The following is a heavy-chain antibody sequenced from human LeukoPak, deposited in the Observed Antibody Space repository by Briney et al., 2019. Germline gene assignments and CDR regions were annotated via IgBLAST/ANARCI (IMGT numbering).Heavy chain of an antibody. V-gene: IGHV4-34*01. CDR1: GGSFSGYY. J-gene: IGHJ5*02. CDR3: AKEVDIAAGNWFDP. CDR2: IYYSGST. D-gene: IGHD6-13*01. Sequence: SETLSLTCAVYGGSFSGYYWGWIRQPPGKGLEWIGSIYYSGSTYYNPVLKSRVTISVDTSKNQFSLKLSSVTAADTAVYYCAKEVDIAAGNWFDPWGQGTLVTVSS.